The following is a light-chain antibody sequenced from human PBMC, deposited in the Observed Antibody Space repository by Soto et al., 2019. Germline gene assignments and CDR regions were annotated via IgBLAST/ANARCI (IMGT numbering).Light chain of an antibody. CDR1: NSNIGAGFD. CDR2: GDS. Sequence: QPVLTQPPSVSGAPGQRVTISCTGSNSNIGAGFDVHWYQQLPGTAPKLLIYGDSNRPSGVPDRFSGSKSGTSASLAITGLQAEDEADYYCQSYDNSLSGYYVFGTGTKVTVL. J-gene: IGLJ1*01. V-gene: IGLV1-40*01. CDR3: QSYDNSLSGYYV.